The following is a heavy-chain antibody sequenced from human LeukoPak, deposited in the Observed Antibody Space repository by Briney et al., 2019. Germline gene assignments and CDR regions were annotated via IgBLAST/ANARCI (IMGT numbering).Heavy chain of an antibody. Sequence: SGGSLRLSCAASGFTFSSYDMTWVRQAPGRGLEWVSSIRPSGDSTYYGDSVKGRFTISRDNSKNTVYLQMNSLRAEDAAVYYCARAQDYSSSFDYWGQGTLVTVSS. J-gene: IGHJ4*02. CDR1: GFTFSSYD. D-gene: IGHD4-11*01. V-gene: IGHV3-23*01. CDR2: IRPSGDST. CDR3: ARAQDYSSSFDY.